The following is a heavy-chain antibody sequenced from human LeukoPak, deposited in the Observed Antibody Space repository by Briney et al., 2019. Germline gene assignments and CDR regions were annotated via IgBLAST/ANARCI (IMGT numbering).Heavy chain of an antibody. V-gene: IGHV3-53*01. CDR2: IYSGGST. Sequence: GGSLRLSCTVSGFTFSTYWMSWVRQAPGKGLEWVSVIYSGGSTYYADSVKGRFTISRDNSKNTLYLQMNSLRAEDTAVYYCARDTLWGVGGAFDIWGQGTMVTVSS. D-gene: IGHD3-10*01. J-gene: IGHJ3*02. CDR1: GFTFSTYW. CDR3: ARDTLWGVGGAFDI.